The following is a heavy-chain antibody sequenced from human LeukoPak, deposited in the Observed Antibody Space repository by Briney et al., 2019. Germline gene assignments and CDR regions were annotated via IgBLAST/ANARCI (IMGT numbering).Heavy chain of an antibody. CDR1: GLSLSVNY. V-gene: IGHV3-53*01. CDR3: ASYTFRAVDI. D-gene: IGHD2-2*02. Sequence: GGSLRLSCAASGLSLSVNYMTWVRQSPGKGLEWLANIYRDGNTYYADSVNGGFSISRDDYKHTLYLEMNSLRAEDTALYYCASYTFRAVDIWGQGSMVTVSS. J-gene: IGHJ3*02. CDR2: IYRDGNT.